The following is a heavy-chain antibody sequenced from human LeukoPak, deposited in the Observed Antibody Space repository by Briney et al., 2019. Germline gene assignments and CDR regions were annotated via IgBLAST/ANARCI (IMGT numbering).Heavy chain of an antibody. CDR1: GFPISTYT. D-gene: IGHD5-24*01. CDR3: ARAQGTTNGLLDN. V-gene: IGHV3-23*01. Sequence: GGSLRLSCVVSGFPISTYTTTWVRQTPEKGLEWVSSITFSGGTIYYADSVRGRFTISRDDSENTLYLQMTSLRVEDTAVYYCARAQGTTNGLLDNWGQGVLVTVSS. CDR2: ITFSGGTI. J-gene: IGHJ4*02.